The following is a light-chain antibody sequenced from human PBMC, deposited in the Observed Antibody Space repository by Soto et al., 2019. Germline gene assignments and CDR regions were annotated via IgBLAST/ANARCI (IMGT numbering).Light chain of an antibody. V-gene: IGKV1-39*01. CDR1: QSISSY. CDR3: QQSYSTPWT. J-gene: IGKJ1*01. Sequence: DIQRTQSPSSLSASVGDRVTITCRASQSISSYLNWYQKKPGKAPKLLIYAASSLQSGVPSRFSGSGSGTDFTLTISSLQPEDFATYYCQQSYSTPWTFGQGTKVEIK. CDR2: AAS.